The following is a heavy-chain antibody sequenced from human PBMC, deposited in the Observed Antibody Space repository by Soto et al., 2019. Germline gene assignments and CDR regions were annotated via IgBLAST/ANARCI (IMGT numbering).Heavy chain of an antibody. D-gene: IGHD1-26*01. V-gene: IGHV4-4*02. CDR1: DGSINNGDW. CDR3: ATRGRVGPIY. CDR2: VYHNGNT. J-gene: IGHJ4*02. Sequence: QVQLQESGTGLVEPSGTLSLTCNVYDGSINNGDWCSWVRQHPGKGLEWIGEVYHNGNTNYNASHKSRVTVSVDKSRNQFSLRLSSVTPADTAVYYRATRGRVGPIYGGQGTRVTVSS.